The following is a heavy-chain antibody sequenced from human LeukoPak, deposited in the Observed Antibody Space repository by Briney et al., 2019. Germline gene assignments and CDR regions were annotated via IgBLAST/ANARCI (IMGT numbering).Heavy chain of an antibody. J-gene: IGHJ4*02. CDR1: GFTFSNYG. CDR3: AKDTGCRFTLTSCYRDY. CDR2: ISGSGGST. D-gene: IGHD2-2*01. Sequence: GGSLRLSCAASGFTFSNYGMSWVRQAPGKGLEWVSAISGSGGSTYYADSVKGRFTISRDNSKNTLYLQMNSLRDEETAVYYCAKDTGCRFTLTSCYRDYWGQGTLVTVSS. V-gene: IGHV3-23*01.